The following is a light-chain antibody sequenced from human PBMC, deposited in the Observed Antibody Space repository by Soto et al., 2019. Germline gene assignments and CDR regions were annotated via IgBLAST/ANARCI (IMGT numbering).Light chain of an antibody. CDR3: QQDGSSPPIT. CDR2: GAS. Sequence: EIVFTQSPATLSLAAGESAALLCRASHFVSSRNLVRYQHRPGQAPRLLIYGASSRATGIPDRFSGSGSGTDFTLTISRLEPEDFAVYYCQQDGSSPPITFGQGTRLEIK. CDR1: HFVSSRN. V-gene: IGKV3-20*01. J-gene: IGKJ5*01.